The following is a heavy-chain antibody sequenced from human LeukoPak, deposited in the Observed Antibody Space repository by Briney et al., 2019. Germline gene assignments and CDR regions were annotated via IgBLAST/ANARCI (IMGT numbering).Heavy chain of an antibody. J-gene: IGHJ4*02. Sequence: PGGSQRLSRAASGFTVSSNYMSWVRQAPGKGLEWVSVIYSGGSTYYADSVKGRFTISRDNSKNTVYLQMNSLRAEDTAVYYCAKDVFPSGWYYFDYWGQGTLVTVSS. CDR3: AKDVFPSGWYYFDY. V-gene: IGHV3-66*01. CDR1: GFTVSSNY. CDR2: IYSGGST. D-gene: IGHD6-19*01.